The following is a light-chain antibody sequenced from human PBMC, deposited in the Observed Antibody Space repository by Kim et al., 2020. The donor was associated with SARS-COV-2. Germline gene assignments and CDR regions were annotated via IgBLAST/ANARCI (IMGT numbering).Light chain of an antibody. CDR2: NKK. V-gene: IGLV3-19*01. J-gene: IGLJ2*01. Sequence: VDLGQTVRITCQGDSLRNYYINWYQQKPGQAPVLVIYNKKDRPSGIPDRFSGSNSGNTASLTITGTQAEDEADYYCNSWDSSGDHLFGGGTKLTVL. CDR3: NSWDSSGDHL. CDR1: SLRNYY.